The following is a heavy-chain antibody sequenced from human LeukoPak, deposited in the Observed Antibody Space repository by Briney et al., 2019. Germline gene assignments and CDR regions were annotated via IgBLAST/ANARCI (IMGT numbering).Heavy chain of an antibody. CDR1: GFTFSSYS. CDR3: ATRAGDSGSYLRIN. Sequence: PGGSLRLSCAASGFTFSSYSMNWVGQAPGKGLEWVSSISSSSSYIYYADPVKGRFTISKANATNSLYLQMKSLRAEDPAVYYFATRAGDSGSYLRINWGQGTLVTVSS. V-gene: IGHV3-21*01. J-gene: IGHJ4*02. D-gene: IGHD1-26*01. CDR2: ISSSSSYI.